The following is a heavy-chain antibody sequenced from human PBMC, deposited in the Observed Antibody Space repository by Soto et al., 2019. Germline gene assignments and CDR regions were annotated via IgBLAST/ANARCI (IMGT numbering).Heavy chain of an antibody. CDR3: AREGPGDSEYYYYYGMDV. D-gene: IGHD2-15*01. Sequence: PGGSLRLSCAASGFTFSSYSMNWVRQAPGKGLEWVSSISSSSSYIYYADSVKGRFTISRDNAKNSLYLQMNSLRAEDTAVYYCAREGPGDSEYYYYYGMDVWGQGTTVTVSS. J-gene: IGHJ6*02. CDR2: ISSSSSYI. CDR1: GFTFSSYS. V-gene: IGHV3-21*01.